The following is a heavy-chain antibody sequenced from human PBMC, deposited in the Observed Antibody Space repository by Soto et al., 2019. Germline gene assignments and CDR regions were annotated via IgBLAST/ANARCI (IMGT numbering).Heavy chain of an antibody. J-gene: IGHJ3*02. CDR3: ARVERGTATTVVDAFDI. V-gene: IGHV4-34*01. CDR2: MSHSGGT. CDR1: GGFVSSGSYY. D-gene: IGHD1-1*01. Sequence: QVQLQQWGAGLLKPSETLSLTCAVYGGFVSSGSYYWSWIRQPPGKGLEWIGEMSHSGGTHFNPSLKRRVTISVDTSKYQFSLKMSSVTAADTALYYCARVERGTATTVVDAFDIWGPGTMVTVS.